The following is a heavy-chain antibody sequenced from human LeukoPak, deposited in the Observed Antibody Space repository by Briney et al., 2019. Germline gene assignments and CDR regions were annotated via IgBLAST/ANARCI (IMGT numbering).Heavy chain of an antibody. D-gene: IGHD1-26*01. Sequence: PSETLSLTCTVSDYSISSGYGYYWGWIRQPPGKGLEWIGTIYYSGNTYYNPSLKSRVTISLDTSKKHISLKLWSVTAADTAVYYCARDRGGSYFGELDSWGQGTLVTVSS. V-gene: IGHV4-38-2*02. CDR3: ARDRGGSYFGELDS. J-gene: IGHJ4*02. CDR2: IYYSGNT. CDR1: DYSISSGYGYY.